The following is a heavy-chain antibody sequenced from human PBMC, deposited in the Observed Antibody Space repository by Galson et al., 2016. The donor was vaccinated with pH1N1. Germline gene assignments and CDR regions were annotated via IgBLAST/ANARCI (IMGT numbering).Heavy chain of an antibody. J-gene: IGHJ3*02. V-gene: IGHV4-39*07. CDR3: ARLTGVFETADAFDI. CDR1: GGSISSRSYY. Sequence: KTLSHTCTVSGGSISSRSYYWGWIRQPPGKELEWIGYISHTGSTCFNPSLKSRLTISLGGSRKQFSLKLTSVTAADTAVYYCARLTGVFETADAFDIWGQGTMVTVTP. D-gene: IGHD2-8*01. CDR2: ISHTGST.